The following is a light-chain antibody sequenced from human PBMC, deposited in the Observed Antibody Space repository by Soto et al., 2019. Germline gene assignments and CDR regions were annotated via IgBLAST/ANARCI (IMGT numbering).Light chain of an antibody. Sequence: QSVLTQSSSASASPGSSVKLTCTLSSEHSSYNIAWHQQRPGKAPRYLMKLEGSGGYNKGSGVPDRFSGSSSGADRYLTISNLQPEDEADYYCETWNSNTRVFGGGTKLTVL. CDR2: LEGSGGY. J-gene: IGLJ2*01. V-gene: IGLV4-60*03. CDR1: SEHSSYN. CDR3: ETWNSNTRV.